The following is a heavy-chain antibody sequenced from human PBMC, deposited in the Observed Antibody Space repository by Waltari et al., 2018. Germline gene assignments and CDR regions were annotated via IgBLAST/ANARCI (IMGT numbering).Heavy chain of an antibody. CDR1: GGSISTHY. D-gene: IGHD5-12*01. Sequence: QVQLQESGPGLVKPSETLSLTCAVSGGSISTHYRSWIRQPPGKGLEWIGYMDYSGSTNYNPSLKSRVAISVDTSNNQFSLRLSSVTAADTAVYYCARGRIRSGYDAAFDFWGQGTLVTVSS. CDR3: ARGRIRSGYDAAFDF. V-gene: IGHV4-59*11. J-gene: IGHJ4*02. CDR2: MDYSGST.